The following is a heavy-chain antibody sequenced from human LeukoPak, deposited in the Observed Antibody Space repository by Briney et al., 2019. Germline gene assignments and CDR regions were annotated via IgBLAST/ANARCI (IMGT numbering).Heavy chain of an antibody. V-gene: IGHV3-73*01. J-gene: IGHJ6*03. CDR3: TAEVLRYFDWLTHYYYYMDV. D-gene: IGHD3-9*01. Sequence: GGSLRLSCAASGFTFSGSAKHWVRQASGKGLEWVGRIRSKANSYATAYAASVKGRFTISRDDSKNTAYLQMNSLKTEDTAVYYCTAEVLRYFDWLTHYYYYMDVWGKGTTVTVSS. CDR1: GFTFSGSA. CDR2: IRSKANSYAT.